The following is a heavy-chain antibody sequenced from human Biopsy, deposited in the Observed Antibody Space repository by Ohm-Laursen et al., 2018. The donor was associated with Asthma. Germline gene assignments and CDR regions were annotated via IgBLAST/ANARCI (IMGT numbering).Heavy chain of an antibody. D-gene: IGHD6-13*01. CDR1: GTHFGSYN. J-gene: IGHJ4*02. V-gene: IGHV3-30-3*01. CDR3: LRDTLGYYFDI. Sequence: SLRLSCSASGTHFGSYNMHWARQAPSKGLEWVAVITFDGSTQHYGDSVKGRFTISRDNSKNMLFLQMNSLRAEDTAVYYCLRDTLGYYFDIWGQGTQVTVSS. CDR2: ITFDGSTQ.